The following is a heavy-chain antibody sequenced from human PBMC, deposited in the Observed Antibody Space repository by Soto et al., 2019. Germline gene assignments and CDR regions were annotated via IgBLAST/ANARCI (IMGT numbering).Heavy chain of an antibody. J-gene: IGHJ4*02. D-gene: IGHD6-13*01. V-gene: IGHV5-51*01. CDR2: IYPGDHET. CDR3: ARSPRSSPYFDN. CDR1: GYTFSNFW. Sequence: HGESLKISCQCSGYTFSNFWVGWVRQLPGQGLEWMGIIYPGDHETRYSPSFHGKVTISAEKSINSAYLQWSSLEASDSAFYFCARSPRSSPYFDNWGQGALVAVSS.